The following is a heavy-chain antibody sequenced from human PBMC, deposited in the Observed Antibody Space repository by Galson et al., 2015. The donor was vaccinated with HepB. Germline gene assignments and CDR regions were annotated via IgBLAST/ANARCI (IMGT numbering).Heavy chain of an antibody. CDR3: AKGGLFDAFDM. CDR2: ISGIGGST. D-gene: IGHD3-16*01. Sequence: SLRLSCAASGFTFSNYGMSWVRQAPGKGLEWVSSISGIGGSTWYADSVKGRLSMSRDNSKNTLYLQVNSLTAEDTAVYYCAKGGLFDAFDMWGQGTMVTVSS. J-gene: IGHJ3*02. CDR1: GFTFSNYG. V-gene: IGHV3-23*01.